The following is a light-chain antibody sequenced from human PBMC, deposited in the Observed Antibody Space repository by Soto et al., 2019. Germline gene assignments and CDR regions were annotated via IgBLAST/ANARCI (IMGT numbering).Light chain of an antibody. Sequence: DIRMTQSPSTLSASVGGRVTITCRASHSVSPWLAWYQQKPGKAPNLLIYRTSSLQNGVPARLSGRGSGTDFFLTISNLQPDDFATYYCQQYSSSSTFGQGTRVELK. CDR1: HSVSPW. J-gene: IGKJ1*01. CDR3: QQYSSSST. V-gene: IGKV1-5*03. CDR2: RTS.